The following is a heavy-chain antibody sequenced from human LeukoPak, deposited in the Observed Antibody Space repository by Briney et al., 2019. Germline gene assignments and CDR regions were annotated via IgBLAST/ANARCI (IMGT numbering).Heavy chain of an antibody. D-gene: IGHD3-16*01. V-gene: IGHV3-30-3*01. CDR3: ARDGVGDSDY. CDR1: GFTFSSYA. Sequence: PGGSLRLSCAASGFTFSSYAMHWVRQAPGKGLKWVAVISYDGSNKYYADSVKGRFTISRDNSKNTLYLQMNSLRAEDTAVYYCARDGVGDSDYWGQGTLVTVSS. J-gene: IGHJ4*02. CDR2: ISYDGSNK.